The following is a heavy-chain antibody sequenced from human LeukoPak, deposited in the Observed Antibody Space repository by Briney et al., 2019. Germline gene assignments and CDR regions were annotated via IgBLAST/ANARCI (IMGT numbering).Heavy chain of an antibody. CDR3: ARSDSSGYYLGY. J-gene: IGHJ4*02. V-gene: IGHV1-2*06. D-gene: IGHD3-22*01. Sequence: ASVKVSCKASGYTFTGYYMHRVRQAPGQGLEWMGRINPNSGGTNYAQKFQGRVTMTRDTSISTAYMEQSRLRSDDTAVYYCARSDSSGYYLGYWGQGTLVTVSS. CDR2: INPNSGGT. CDR1: GYTFTGYY.